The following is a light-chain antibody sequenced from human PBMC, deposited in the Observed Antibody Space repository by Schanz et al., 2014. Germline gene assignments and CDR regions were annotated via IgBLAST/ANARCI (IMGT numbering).Light chain of an antibody. CDR2: AAS. CDR1: QAISSS. V-gene: IGKV1-9*01. CDR3: QQLNSPWA. Sequence: IPLTQSPSSLSASVGDRVTITCRASQAISSSLAWYQQRPGKAPKLLIYAASTLQSGVPSRFSGSGSGTDFTLAISSLQPEDFATYYCQQLNSPWAFGQGTKVEIK. J-gene: IGKJ1*01.